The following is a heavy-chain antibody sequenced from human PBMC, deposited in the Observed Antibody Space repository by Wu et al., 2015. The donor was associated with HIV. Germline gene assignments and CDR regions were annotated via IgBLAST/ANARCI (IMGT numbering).Heavy chain of an antibody. V-gene: IGHV1-18*01. CDR2: ISAYNGNT. D-gene: IGHD6-13*01. CDR3: AREWVPAAAALSRFDY. Sequence: QVQLVQSGAEVKKPGSSVKVSCKASGGTFSSYAINWVRQAPGQGLEWMGWISAYNGNTNYAQKLQGRVTMTTDTSTSTAYMELRSLRSDDTAVYYCAREWVPAAAALSRFDYWGQGTLVTVSS. J-gene: IGHJ4*02. CDR1: GGTFSSYA.